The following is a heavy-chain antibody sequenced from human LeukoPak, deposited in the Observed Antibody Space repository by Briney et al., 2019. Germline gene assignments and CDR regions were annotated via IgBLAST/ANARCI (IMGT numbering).Heavy chain of an antibody. CDR2: INPNSGGT. CDR3: ARDTAMVTYWFDP. CDR1: GYTFTGYY. J-gene: IGHJ5*02. Sequence: GASVKVPCKASGYTFTGYYIHWVRQAPGQGLEWMGWINPNSGGTNYAQKFQGRVTMTRGTSISTAYMELTRLRSDDTAVYYCARDTAMVTYWFDPWGQGTLVTVSS. V-gene: IGHV1-2*02. D-gene: IGHD5-18*01.